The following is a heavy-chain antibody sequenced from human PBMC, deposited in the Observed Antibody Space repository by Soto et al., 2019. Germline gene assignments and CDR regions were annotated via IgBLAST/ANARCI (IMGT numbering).Heavy chain of an antibody. CDR2: IYYSGST. CDR1: GGSISSGGYY. CDR3: AREQAPVTTPYYFDY. Sequence: SETLSLTCTVSGGSISSGGYYWSWIRQHPGKGLEWIGYIYYSGSTYYNPSLKSRVTISVDTSKNQFSLKLSSVTAADTAVYSCAREQAPVTTPYYFDYWGQGTLVTVSS. J-gene: IGHJ4*02. V-gene: IGHV4-31*03. D-gene: IGHD4-17*01.